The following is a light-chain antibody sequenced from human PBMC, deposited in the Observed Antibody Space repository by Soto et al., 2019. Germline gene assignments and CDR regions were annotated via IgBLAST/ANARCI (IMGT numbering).Light chain of an antibody. CDR2: DAS. J-gene: IGKJ4*01. V-gene: IGKV1-33*01. CDR1: QAISNY. CDR3: QQFDSLLFT. Sequence: DIQMTQSPSSLSASVGDRVTITCQASQAISNYLNWYQQKPGKAPKLLIYDASNLETGVPSRFSGSGSGTDFTFPISSLQPEDIATYYCQQFDSLLFTFGGGTRVEIK.